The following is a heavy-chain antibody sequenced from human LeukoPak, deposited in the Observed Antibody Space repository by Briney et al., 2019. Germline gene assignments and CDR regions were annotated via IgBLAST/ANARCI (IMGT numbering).Heavy chain of an antibody. J-gene: IGHJ5*02. CDR3: ARRPPYCSGGSCYSRAFDP. D-gene: IGHD2-15*01. CDR2: INHSGST. CDR1: GGSFSGYY. V-gene: IGHV4-34*01. Sequence: SETLSLTCAVYGGSFSGYYWSWIRQPPGKGLEWIGEINHSGSTNYNPSLKSRVTISVDTSKNQFSLKLSSVTAADTAVYHCARRPPYCSGGSCYSRAFDPWGQGTLVTVSS.